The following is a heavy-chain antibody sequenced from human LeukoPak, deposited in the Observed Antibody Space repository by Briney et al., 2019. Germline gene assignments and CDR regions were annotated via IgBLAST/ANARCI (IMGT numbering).Heavy chain of an antibody. J-gene: IGHJ4*02. Sequence: GGSLRLSCAASGFSFSNNFMSWVRQAPGKGLEWVSVIYGIGSTYYADSVKGQFTISRDNSKNTLYLQMNSLRTEDTAMYYCARDADWGGLDYWGQGTLVTVSS. CDR1: GFSFSNNF. D-gene: IGHD7-27*01. V-gene: IGHV3-53*01. CDR2: IYGIGST. CDR3: ARDADWGGLDY.